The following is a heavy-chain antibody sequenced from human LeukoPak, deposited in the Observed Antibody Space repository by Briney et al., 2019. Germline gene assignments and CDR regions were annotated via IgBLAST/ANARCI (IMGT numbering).Heavy chain of an antibody. J-gene: IGHJ4*02. CDR2: ISWNSGSI. Sequence: PGGSLRLSCAASGFTFDDYAMHWVRQAPGKGLEWVSGISWNSGSIGYAASVKGRFTIYRDNAKNSLYRQMSSLTAEDTAVYYCSKDLIIAVAGALGYWGQGTLVTVSS. D-gene: IGHD6-19*01. CDR3: SKDLIIAVAGALGY. V-gene: IGHV3-9*01. CDR1: GFTFDDYA.